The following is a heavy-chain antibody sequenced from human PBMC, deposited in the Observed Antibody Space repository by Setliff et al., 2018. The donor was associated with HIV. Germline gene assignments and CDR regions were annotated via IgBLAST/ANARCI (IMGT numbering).Heavy chain of an antibody. CDR1: GGSISSYY. V-gene: IGHV4-4*08. J-gene: IGHJ3*01. D-gene: IGHD3-10*01. Sequence: SETLSLTCTVSGGSISSYYWSWIRQPPGKGLEWIGYIYTSGSTNYNPSLKSRVTISVDTSKNQFSLKLGSVTAADTAFYYCARDYFGYAFDVWGLGTMVTVSS. CDR2: IYTSGST. CDR3: ARDYFGYAFDV.